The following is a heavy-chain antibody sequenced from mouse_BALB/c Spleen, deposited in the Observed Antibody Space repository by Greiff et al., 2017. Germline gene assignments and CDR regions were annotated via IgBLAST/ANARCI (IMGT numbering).Heavy chain of an antibody. D-gene: IGHD1-1*01. V-gene: IGHV5-17*02. CDR1: GFTFSSYT. CDR2: ISSGSSTI. Sequence: EVKVVESGGGLVQPGGSLKLSCAASGFTFSSYTMSWVRQTPEKRLEWVAYISSGSSTIYYADTVKGRFTISRDNPKNTLFLQMPSLRSEDTAMYYCGRSHYGSSYPFDYWGQGTTLTVSA. CDR3: GRSHYGSSYPFDY. J-gene: IGHJ2*01.